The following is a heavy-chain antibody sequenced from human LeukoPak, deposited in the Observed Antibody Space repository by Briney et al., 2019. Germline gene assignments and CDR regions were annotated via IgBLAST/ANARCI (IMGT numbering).Heavy chain of an antibody. CDR1: GFTFSSYG. Sequence: GGSLRLSCAASGFTFSSYGMHWVRQAPGKGLEWVAVISYDGSNKYYADSVKGRFTISRDNSKNTLYLQMNSLRAEDTAVYYCSRSAYYDGSGNYYDYWGQGTPVTVSS. CDR2: ISYDGSNK. CDR3: SRSAYYDGSGNYYDY. D-gene: IGHD3-22*01. V-gene: IGHV3-30*03. J-gene: IGHJ4*02.